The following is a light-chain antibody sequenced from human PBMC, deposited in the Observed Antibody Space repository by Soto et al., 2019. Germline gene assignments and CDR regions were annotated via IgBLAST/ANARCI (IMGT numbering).Light chain of an antibody. Sequence: DIQMTQSPSSLSASVGDRITISCQASQGISKELNWYQQRPGKGPELLIYGASNLHTGVPSRFSGSASTRGPGTHFSLTITALQPEDSATYYCQQYRSLPLTFGGGTKVEI. CDR1: QGISKE. CDR3: QQYRSLPLT. CDR2: GAS. J-gene: IGKJ4*01. V-gene: IGKV1-33*01.